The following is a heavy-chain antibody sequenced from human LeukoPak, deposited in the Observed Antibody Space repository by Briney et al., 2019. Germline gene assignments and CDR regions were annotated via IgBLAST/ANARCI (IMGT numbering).Heavy chain of an antibody. CDR1: GGSISSGGYY. V-gene: IGHV4-31*03. J-gene: IGHJ4*02. CDR3: ARERPSYYDILTGYYPRSLPYYFDY. Sequence: SQTLSLTCTVSGGSISSGGYYWSWIRRHPGKGPEWIGYIYYSGSTYYNPSLKSRVTISVDTSKNQFSLKLSSVTAADTAVYYCARERPSYYDILTGYYPRSLPYYFDYWGQGTLVTVSS. CDR2: IYYSGST. D-gene: IGHD3-9*01.